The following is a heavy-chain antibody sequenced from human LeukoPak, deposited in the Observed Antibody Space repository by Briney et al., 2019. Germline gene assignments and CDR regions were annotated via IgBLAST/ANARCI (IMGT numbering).Heavy chain of an antibody. J-gene: IGHJ3*02. Sequence: NPSETLSLTCTVSGGSISSSSYYWGWIRQPPGKGLEWIGSIYYSGSTYYNPSLKSRVTISVDTSKNQFSLKLSSVTAADTAVYYCARKAVVVVAAGKMAFDIWGQGTMVTVSS. V-gene: IGHV4-39*07. CDR3: ARKAVVVVAAGKMAFDI. CDR2: IYYSGST. CDR1: GGSISSSSYY. D-gene: IGHD2-15*01.